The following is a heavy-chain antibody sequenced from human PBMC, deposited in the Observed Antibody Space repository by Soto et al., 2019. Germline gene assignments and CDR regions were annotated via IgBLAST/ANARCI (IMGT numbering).Heavy chain of an antibody. J-gene: IGHJ4*02. V-gene: IGHV3-48*01. CDR2: ISSSSNSI. CDR3: ARRKSSSGWYGHLGY. D-gene: IGHD6-19*01. Sequence: GGSLRLSCAASGFTFSRYSMNWVRQAPGKGLEWVSYISSSSNSIYYADSVKGRFTISRDNAKNSLHLQMNSLRSDDTAVYYCARRKSSSGWYGHLGYWGQGTLVTVSS. CDR1: GFTFSRYS.